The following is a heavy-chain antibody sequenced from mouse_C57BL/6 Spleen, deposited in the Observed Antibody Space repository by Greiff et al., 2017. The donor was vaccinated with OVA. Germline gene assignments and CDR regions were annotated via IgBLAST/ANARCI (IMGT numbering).Heavy chain of an antibody. CDR1: GYTFTSYW. Sequence: EVQLQQSGTVLARPGASAKMSCKTSGYTFTSYWMHWVKQRPGQGLEWIGAIYPGNSDTSYNQKFKGKAKLTAVTSASTAYMELSSLTNEDSAVYYCTRLRDQFAYWGQGTLVTVSA. V-gene: IGHV1-5*01. CDR2: IYPGNSDT. CDR3: TRLRDQFAY. J-gene: IGHJ3*01.